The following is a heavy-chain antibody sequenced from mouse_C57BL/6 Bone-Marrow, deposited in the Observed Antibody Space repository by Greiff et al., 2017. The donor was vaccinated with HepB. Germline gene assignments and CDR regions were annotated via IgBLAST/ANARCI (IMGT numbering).Heavy chain of an antibody. CDR2: ISYDGSN. V-gene: IGHV3-6*01. J-gene: IGHJ3*01. D-gene: IGHD1-1*01. CDR3: ARDEDSSSWFAY. Sequence: EVKLQESGPGLVKPSQSLSLTCSVTGYSITSGYYWNWIRQFPGNKLEWMGYISYDGSNNYNPSLKNRISITRDTSKNQFFLKLNSVTTEDTATYYCARDEDSSSWFAYWGQGTLVTVSA. CDR1: GYSITSGYY.